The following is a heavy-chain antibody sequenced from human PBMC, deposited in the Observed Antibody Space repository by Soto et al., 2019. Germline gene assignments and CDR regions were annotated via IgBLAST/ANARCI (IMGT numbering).Heavy chain of an antibody. J-gene: IGHJ3*02. Sequence: QVQLVQSGTEVKKPGASVKVSCKASGYTFTNYGISWVRQAPGQGLEWLAWINTYNGHTNYAQKLQGRVTLTTDTSTSTVYMELRSLRSDDTAVYYCARDLLYSSRSTVRFDIWGQGTMVTVSS. V-gene: IGHV1-18*01. CDR3: ARDLLYSSRSTVRFDI. CDR2: INTYNGHT. D-gene: IGHD6-13*01. CDR1: GYTFTNYG.